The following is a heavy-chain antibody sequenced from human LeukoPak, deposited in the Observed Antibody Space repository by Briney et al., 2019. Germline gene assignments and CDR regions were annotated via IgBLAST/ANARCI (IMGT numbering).Heavy chain of an antibody. CDR1: GFTFSSYW. Sequence: GGSLRLSCAASGFTFSSYWMIWVRQAPGKGLEWVANINQAGSAKYYVDSVKGRFTISRDNAKNSLYLQMSSLRAEDTAVYYCARGGRYFDWLLSVGGDYWGQGTLVTVSS. CDR3: ARGGRYFDWLLSVGGDY. CDR2: INQAGSAK. V-gene: IGHV3-7*03. J-gene: IGHJ4*02. D-gene: IGHD3-9*01.